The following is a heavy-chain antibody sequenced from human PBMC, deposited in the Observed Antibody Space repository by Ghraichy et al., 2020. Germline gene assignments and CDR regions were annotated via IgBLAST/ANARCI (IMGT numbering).Heavy chain of an antibody. Sequence: GGSLRLSCAASGFTFSSYGMHWVRQAPGKGLEWVAVISYDGSNKYYADSVKGRFTISRDNFKNTLYLQMNSLRAEDTAVYYCAKVGQPGYSYNHEYDYWGQGTLVTVSS. CDR1: GFTFSSYG. CDR2: ISYDGSNK. CDR3: AKVGQPGYSYNHEYDY. D-gene: IGHD5-18*01. J-gene: IGHJ4*02. V-gene: IGHV3-30*18.